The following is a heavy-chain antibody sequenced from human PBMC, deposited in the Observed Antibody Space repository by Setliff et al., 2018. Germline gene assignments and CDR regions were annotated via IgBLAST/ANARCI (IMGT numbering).Heavy chain of an antibody. CDR3: ATDGPVLNGDYIS. V-gene: IGHV4-61*10. CDR2: INRRGST. J-gene: IGHJ5*02. CDR1: GGSVNSGYDN. D-gene: IGHD3-10*01. Sequence: SETLSLTCTVSGGSVNSGYDNWNWLRQPAGKGLEWIGHINRRGSTNFSPSLKSRVTISLDKSKNQFSLSLRSVTAADTAVYYCATDGPVLNGDYISWGQGTLVTVSS.